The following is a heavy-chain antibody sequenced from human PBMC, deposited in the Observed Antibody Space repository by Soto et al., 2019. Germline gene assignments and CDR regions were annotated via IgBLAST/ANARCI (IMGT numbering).Heavy chain of an antibody. CDR1: GGSISSGGYS. D-gene: IGHD2-2*01. J-gene: IGHJ6*02. CDR2: IYHSGST. CDR3: AIEYKLPTVYYYYGMDV. V-gene: IGHV4-30-2*01. Sequence: SETLSLTCAVSGGSISSGGYSWSWIRQPPGKGLEWIGYIYHSGSTYYNPSLKSRVTISVDTSKNQFSLKMSSVTAADTAVYFCAIEYKLPTVYYYYGMDVWGQGTTVTVSS.